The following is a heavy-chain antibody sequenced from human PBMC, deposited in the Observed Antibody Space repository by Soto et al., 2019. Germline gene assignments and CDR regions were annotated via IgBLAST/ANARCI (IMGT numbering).Heavy chain of an antibody. V-gene: IGHV3-30-3*01. Sequence: QVQLVESGGGVVQPGRSLRLSCAASGFTFSDHAMHWVRQAPGKGLEWVAVISFDGNNKYYADSLKGPFSISRDNSKDTLYLQMNSLRDEDTALYYCARDIAVPGTTVGAIDIWGQGTMVTVSS. CDR1: GFTFSDHA. J-gene: IGHJ3*02. CDR3: ARDIAVPGTTVGAIDI. D-gene: IGHD1-1*01. CDR2: ISFDGNNK.